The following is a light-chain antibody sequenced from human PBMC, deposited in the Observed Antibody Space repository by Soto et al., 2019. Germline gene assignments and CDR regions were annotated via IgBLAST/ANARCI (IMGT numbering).Light chain of an antibody. Sequence: DVVMTQTPLSLSVTPGQPASISCKSSQSLLHSNGKTFIYWYLQRQGQSHQLLIYGLSTRFSGVSDRFSGSGSETDFTLKISRVEAEDVGVYYCMQRIQFPETFGQGPKLEIK. V-gene: IGKV2D-29*02. J-gene: IGKJ2*01. CDR2: GLS. CDR1: QSLLHSNGKTF. CDR3: MQRIQFPET.